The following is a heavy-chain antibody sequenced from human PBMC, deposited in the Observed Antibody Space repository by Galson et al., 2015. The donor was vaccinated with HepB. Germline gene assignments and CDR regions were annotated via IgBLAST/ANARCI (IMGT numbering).Heavy chain of an antibody. CDR3: ARGDCSSTSCYLFDY. D-gene: IGHD2-2*01. Sequence: CAISGDSVSSNSAAWNWIRQSPSRGLEWLGRTYYRSKWYNDYAVSVKSRTTINPDTSKNQFSLQLNSVTPEDTAVYYCARGDCSSTSCYLFDYWGQGTLVTVSS. CDR1: GDSVSSNSAA. V-gene: IGHV6-1*01. CDR2: TYYRSKWYN. J-gene: IGHJ4*02.